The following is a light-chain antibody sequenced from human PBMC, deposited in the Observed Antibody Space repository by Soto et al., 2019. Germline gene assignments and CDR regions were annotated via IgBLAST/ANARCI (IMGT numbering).Light chain of an antibody. CDR1: SSNIGSSS. J-gene: IGLJ2*01. V-gene: IGLV1-44*01. Sequence: QSVLTQPPSASGTPGQRVTISCSGSSSNIGSSSVNWYQQLPGTAPKLLIYIDNQRPSGVPGRFSGSKSGTSASLAISGLQSEDDADYFCAAWDDSLNGVVFGGGTKSPS. CDR3: AAWDDSLNGVV. CDR2: IDN.